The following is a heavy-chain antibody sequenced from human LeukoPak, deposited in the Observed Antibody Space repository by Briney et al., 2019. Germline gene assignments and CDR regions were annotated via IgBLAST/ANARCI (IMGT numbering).Heavy chain of an antibody. Sequence: PGGSLRLSCAASGFTFSSYSMNWVRQAPGKGLQWVSSISSGSGYIYYADSVKGRFTISRDNAKSSLYLQMNSLRGEDTAVYYCARGDGATPPDVFDIWGQGTMVTVSS. D-gene: IGHD3-10*01. CDR3: ARGDGATPPDVFDI. CDR2: ISSGSGYI. J-gene: IGHJ3*02. CDR1: GFTFSSYS. V-gene: IGHV3-21*01.